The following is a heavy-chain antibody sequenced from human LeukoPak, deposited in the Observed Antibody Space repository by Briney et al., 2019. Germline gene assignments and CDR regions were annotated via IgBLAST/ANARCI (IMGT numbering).Heavy chain of an antibody. CDR1: GFTFSSYE. J-gene: IGHJ4*02. CDR3: ARAYYYDSSGLYYFDY. D-gene: IGHD3-22*01. V-gene: IGHV3-48*03. Sequence: PGGSLRLSCAASGFTFSSYEMNWVRQAPGKGLEWVSYISISGSSIYYADSVKGRFTISRDNAKNSLYLQMNSLRAEDTAVYYCARAYYYDSSGLYYFDYWGQGTLVTVSS. CDR2: ISISGSSI.